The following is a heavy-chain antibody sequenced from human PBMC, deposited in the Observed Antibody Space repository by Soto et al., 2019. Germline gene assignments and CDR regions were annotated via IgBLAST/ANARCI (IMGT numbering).Heavy chain of an antibody. D-gene: IGHD2-2*02. CDR3: ARDREYQLLYWDYYYYGMDV. Sequence: PGGSLRLSCAASGFTFSSYWMSWARQAPGKGLEWVANIKQDGSEKYYVDSVKGRFTISRDNAKNSLYLQTNSLRAEDTAVYYCARDREYQLLYWDYYYYGMDVWGQGTTVTVSS. J-gene: IGHJ6*02. V-gene: IGHV3-7*01. CDR2: IKQDGSEK. CDR1: GFTFSSYW.